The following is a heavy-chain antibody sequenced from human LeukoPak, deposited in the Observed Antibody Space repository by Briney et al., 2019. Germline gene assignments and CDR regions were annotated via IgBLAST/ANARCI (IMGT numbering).Heavy chain of an antibody. CDR1: GGAISSSSYY. Sequence: PSETLSLTCTVPGGAISSSSYYWGWIRQPPGKGLEWIGSIYYSGSTYYNPSLKSRVTISVDTSKNQFSLKLSSVTAADTAVYYCASYDSSGYGLDAFDIWGQGTMVTVSS. D-gene: IGHD3-22*01. J-gene: IGHJ3*02. V-gene: IGHV4-39*01. CDR3: ASYDSSGYGLDAFDI. CDR2: IYYSGST.